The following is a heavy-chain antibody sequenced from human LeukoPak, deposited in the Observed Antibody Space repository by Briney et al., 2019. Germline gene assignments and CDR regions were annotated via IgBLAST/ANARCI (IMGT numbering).Heavy chain of an antibody. V-gene: IGHV3-48*01. D-gene: IGHD3-10*01. CDR3: ARDSSMLRGPLVIYYFDF. CDR1: RLTFSSYS. CDR2: ISSGSSTI. J-gene: IGHJ4*02. Sequence: GGSLRLSCAASRLTFSSYSMNWVRQAPGKGLEWISYISSGSSTIYYADSVKGRFTISRDNAKNSLYLHLSSLRAEDTAVYYCARDSSMLRGPLVIYYFDFWGQGTLVTVSS.